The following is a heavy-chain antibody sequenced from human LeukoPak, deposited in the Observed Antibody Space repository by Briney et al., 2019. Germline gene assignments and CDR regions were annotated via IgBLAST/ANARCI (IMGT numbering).Heavy chain of an antibody. CDR3: ARTTEGYCRGRSCYSYYYYMDV. CDR1: GGSISSYY. Sequence: SETPSLTCTVSGGSISSYYWSWIRQPPGKGLEWIGYIHYSGSTHYNPSLKSRVTISVDTSKNQFSLKLSSVTAADTAVYYCARTTEGYCRGRSCYSYYYYMDVWGKGTTVTVSS. D-gene: IGHD2-15*01. J-gene: IGHJ6*03. CDR2: IHYSGST. V-gene: IGHV4-59*01.